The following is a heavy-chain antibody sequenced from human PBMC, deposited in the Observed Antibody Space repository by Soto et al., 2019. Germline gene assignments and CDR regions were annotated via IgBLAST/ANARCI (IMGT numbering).Heavy chain of an antibody. Sequence: QVQLQESGPGLVKPSQTLSLTCTVSGDSMTTVGYYWTWIRQHPGQGLEWIGLISYSGSTYYSSSIKGRVAISADTSKNQFSLKLNSVTAADTAVYYCTRGDYWGQGTLVTVSS. CDR2: ISYSGST. V-gene: IGHV4-31*03. CDR3: TRGDY. J-gene: IGHJ4*02. CDR1: GDSMTTVGYY.